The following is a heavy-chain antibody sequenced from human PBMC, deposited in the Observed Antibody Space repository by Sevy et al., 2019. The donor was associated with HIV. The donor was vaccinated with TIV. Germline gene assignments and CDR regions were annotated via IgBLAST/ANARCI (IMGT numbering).Heavy chain of an antibody. CDR3: AKDQGYNWNTEGFFDY. Sequence: GGSLRLSCAASAFSFSTNGMHWVRQAPGKGLEWVAFIRYDGSKKFYTDSVKGRFTISRDNSKNTLYLQMNSLTTEDTAVYYCAKDQGYNWNTEGFFDYWGQGTLVTVSS. V-gene: IGHV3-30*02. D-gene: IGHD1-20*01. CDR2: IRYDGSKK. CDR1: AFSFSTNG. J-gene: IGHJ4*02.